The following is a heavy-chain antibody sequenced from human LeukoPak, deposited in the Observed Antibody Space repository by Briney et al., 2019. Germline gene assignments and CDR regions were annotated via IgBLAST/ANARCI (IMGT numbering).Heavy chain of an antibody. D-gene: IGHD2-2*01. V-gene: IGHV3-21*06. CDR1: GFTFSSYS. Sequence: GGSLRLSCAASGFTFSSYSMNWVRQAPGKGLEWVSSISSSSYIYYADSVKGRFTISRDNAKNSLYLQMNSLRAEDTAVYYCAREGEAAMYYFDYWGQGTLVTVSS. CDR2: ISSSSYI. J-gene: IGHJ4*02. CDR3: AREGEAAMYYFDY.